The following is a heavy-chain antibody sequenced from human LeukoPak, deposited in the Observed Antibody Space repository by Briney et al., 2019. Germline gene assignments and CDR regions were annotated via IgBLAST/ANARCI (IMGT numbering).Heavy chain of an antibody. Sequence: VGSLRLSCTASGFAFDEHGMSWVPQVPWKGLESVTGLNWSGKSTAYTDPFRSRYTISRDNDKNSLYLQMDNLRAYDTALYYCARAPITSPFYFDYWGQGALVTVTS. V-gene: IGHV3-20*04. CDR1: GFAFDEHG. D-gene: IGHD2-2*01. CDR3: ARAPITSPFYFDY. J-gene: IGHJ4*02. CDR2: LNWSGKST.